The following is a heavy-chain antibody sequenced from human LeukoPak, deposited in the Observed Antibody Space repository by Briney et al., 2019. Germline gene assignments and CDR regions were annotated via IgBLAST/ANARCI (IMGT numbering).Heavy chain of an antibody. CDR2: ISGSGGST. CDR1: GFTFSSYA. D-gene: IGHD6-13*01. J-gene: IGHJ6*03. Sequence: SGGSLRLSCAASGFTFSSYAMSWVRQAPGKGLEWVSAISGSGGSTYYADSVKGRFTISRDNSKNTLYLQMGSLRAEDMAVYYCARDSSSWYEYYYMDVWGKGTTVTVSS. CDR3: ARDSSSWYEYYYMDV. V-gene: IGHV3-23*01.